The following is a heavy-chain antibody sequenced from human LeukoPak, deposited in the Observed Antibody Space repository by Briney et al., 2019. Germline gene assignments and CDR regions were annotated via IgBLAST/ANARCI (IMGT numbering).Heavy chain of an antibody. CDR3: ARVGLGYCSSTSCYGDGY. Sequence: ASVKVSCKASGYTFTGYCMHWVRQAPGQGLEWMGRINPNSGGTNYAQKFQGRVTMTRDTSISTAYMELSRLRSDDTAVYYCARVGLGYCSSTSCYGDGYWGQGTLVTVSS. V-gene: IGHV1-2*06. CDR1: GYTFTGYC. J-gene: IGHJ4*02. CDR2: INPNSGGT. D-gene: IGHD2-2*01.